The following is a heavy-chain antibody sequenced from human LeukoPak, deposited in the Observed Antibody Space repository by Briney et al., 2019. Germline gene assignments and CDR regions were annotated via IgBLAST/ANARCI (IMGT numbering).Heavy chain of an antibody. CDR2: ISASAAMT. CDR1: GFTFNNYV. V-gene: IGHV3-23*01. D-gene: IGHD3-22*01. J-gene: IGHJ4*02. Sequence: GGSLRLSCEASGFTFNNYVKTWVRQAPGKGLEWVSSISASAAMTYYADSVKGRFTISRDNSKNTLYLQMNSLRAEDTAVYYCARFKGDSSGYYYFDFWGQGTLVAVSS. CDR3: ARFKGDSSGYYYFDF.